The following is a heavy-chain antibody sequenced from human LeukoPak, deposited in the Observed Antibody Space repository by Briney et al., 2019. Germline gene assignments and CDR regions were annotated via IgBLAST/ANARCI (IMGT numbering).Heavy chain of an antibody. CDR3: ARNPPYDFWSGSYYYYYMDV. V-gene: IGHV1-3*01. D-gene: IGHD3-3*01. CDR2: INAGNGNT. J-gene: IGHJ6*03. Sequence: ASVKVSCKASGYTFTSYAMHWVRQAPGQRLEWMGWINAGNGNTKYSQKFQGRVTITTDESTSTAYMELSSLRSEDTAVYYCARNPPYDFWSGSYYYYYMDVWGKGTTVTVSS. CDR1: GYTFTSYA.